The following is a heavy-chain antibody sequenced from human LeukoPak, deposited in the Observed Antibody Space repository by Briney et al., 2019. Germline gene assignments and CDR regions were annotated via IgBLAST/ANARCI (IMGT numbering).Heavy chain of an antibody. D-gene: IGHD6-19*01. CDR2: INSDGSST. CDR1: GFTFSSYW. CDR3: AKPPVDSSGWYPNGGHNDY. J-gene: IGHJ4*02. Sequence: PGGSLRLSCAASGFTFSSYWMHWVRQAPGKGLVWVSRINSDGSSTSYADSVKGRFTISRDNAKNTLYLQMNSLRAEDTAVYYCAKPPVDSSGWYPNGGHNDYWGQGTLVTVSS. V-gene: IGHV3-74*01.